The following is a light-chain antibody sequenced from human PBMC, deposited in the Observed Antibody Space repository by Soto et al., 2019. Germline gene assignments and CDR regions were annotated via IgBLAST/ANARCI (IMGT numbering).Light chain of an antibody. CDR1: SGHSSYA. Sequence: QLVLTQSPSASASLGASVKLTCTLSSGHSSYAIAWHQQQPEKGPRYLMKLNSDGSHSKGDGIPDRFSGSSSGAERYLNISRLQSEDEADYYCQTWGTGIQVFGGGTKLTVL. V-gene: IGLV4-69*01. J-gene: IGLJ3*02. CDR2: LNSDGSH. CDR3: QTWGTGIQV.